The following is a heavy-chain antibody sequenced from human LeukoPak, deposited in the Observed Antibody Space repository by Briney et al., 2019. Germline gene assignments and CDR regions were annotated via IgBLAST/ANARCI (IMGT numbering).Heavy chain of an antibody. Sequence: GGSLRLSCVGSGFTFSSYSLNWVRQAPGKGLEWVSCITSTNRDKYSESVKGRFTISRDNSKNTLYLQMNSLRAEDTAVYYCAKRSQDYYDSSGYPDAFDIWGQGTMVTVSS. D-gene: IGHD3-22*01. CDR2: ITSTNRDK. CDR3: AKRSQDYYDSSGYPDAFDI. V-gene: IGHV3-21*04. J-gene: IGHJ3*02. CDR1: GFTFSSYS.